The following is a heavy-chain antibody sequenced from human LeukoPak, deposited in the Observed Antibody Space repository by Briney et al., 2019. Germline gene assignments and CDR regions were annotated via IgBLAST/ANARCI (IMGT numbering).Heavy chain of an antibody. CDR1: GDSFSSNSAG. CDR2: TYYRSKWYN. Sequence: SQTVSLSCAISGDSFSSNSAGWNWIRQSPSKGLEWLGSTYYRSKWYNDYAVSVKSRITINPDTSKNQFSLQLNSVTPEDKAVYYCASDAGDFDSWGQGTLVSVSS. J-gene: IGHJ4*02. CDR3: ASDAGDFDS. D-gene: IGHD7-27*01. V-gene: IGHV6-1*01.